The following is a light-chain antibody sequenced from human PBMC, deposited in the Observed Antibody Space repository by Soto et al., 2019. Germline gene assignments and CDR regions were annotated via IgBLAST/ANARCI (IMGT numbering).Light chain of an antibody. CDR1: QSVSRN. J-gene: IGKJ2*01. V-gene: IGKV3-15*01. Sequence: EIVMTQSPATLSVSPGERATLSCRASQSVSRNIAWYQQKPGQAPRLLIYGASTRATGIPARFSGSGSETEFTLTISSLQSEDFAVYYCQQYNNWPPYTFGQGTKLEIK. CDR3: QQYNNWPPYT. CDR2: GAS.